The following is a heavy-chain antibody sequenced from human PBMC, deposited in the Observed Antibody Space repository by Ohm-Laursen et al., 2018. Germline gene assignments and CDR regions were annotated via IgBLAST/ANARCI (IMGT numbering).Heavy chain of an antibody. CDR1: GFTFSRHA. D-gene: IGHD6-19*01. CDR2: ISGSGGSI. CDR3: AKTRLPGYSSGFDY. V-gene: IGHV3-23*01. J-gene: IGHJ4*02. Sequence: GSLRLSCAAFGFTFSRHAMSWVRQAPGKGLEWVSAISGSGGSIYYADSVKGRFTISRDNSKNTLYLQMNSLRADDTAVYYCAKTRLPGYSSGFDYWGQGTLVTVSS.